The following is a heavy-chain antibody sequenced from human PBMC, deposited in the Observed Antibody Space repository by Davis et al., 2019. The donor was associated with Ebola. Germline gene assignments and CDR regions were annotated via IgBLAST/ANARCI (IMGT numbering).Heavy chain of an antibody. V-gene: IGHV4-59*12. J-gene: IGHJ4*02. Sequence: PSETLSLTCTVSGGSISSYYWSWIRQPPGKGLEWIEYIYYSGSTNYNPSLKSRVTISVDTSKNQFSLKLSSVTAADTAVYYCARGGQWLVPYYFDYWGQGTLVTVSS. CDR3: ARGGQWLVPYYFDY. CDR1: GGSISSYY. D-gene: IGHD6-19*01. CDR2: IYYSGST.